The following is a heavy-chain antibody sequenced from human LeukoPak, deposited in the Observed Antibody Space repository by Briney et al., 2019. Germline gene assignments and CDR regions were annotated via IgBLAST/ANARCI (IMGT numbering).Heavy chain of an antibody. V-gene: IGHV3-66*01. D-gene: IGHD6-13*01. Sequence: GGSLRLCCAASGFTVSSNYMSWVRQAPGKGLEWVSDIYSGGSTYYADSVKGRFTISRDNSKNTLYLQMNSLRADDTAVYYCARIYPRLAAAGNWGQGTLVTVSS. CDR3: ARIYPRLAAAGN. CDR2: IYSGGST. J-gene: IGHJ4*02. CDR1: GFTVSSNY.